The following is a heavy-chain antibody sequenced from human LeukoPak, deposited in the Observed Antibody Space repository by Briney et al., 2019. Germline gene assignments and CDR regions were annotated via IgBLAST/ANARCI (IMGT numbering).Heavy chain of an antibody. J-gene: IGHJ5*02. D-gene: IGHD2-2*01. Sequence: SETLSLTCAVSGDSISSSTYFWAWIRQPPEKGLEWIGTIYYSESTYYNPSLKGRVTISLDTSKNQFSLNLSSVTAADTAVYYCARHALGYCSSTSCTNNWFDPWGQGTLVTVSS. CDR3: ARHALGYCSSTSCTNNWFDP. V-gene: IGHV4-39*01. CDR2: IYYSEST. CDR1: GDSISSSTYF.